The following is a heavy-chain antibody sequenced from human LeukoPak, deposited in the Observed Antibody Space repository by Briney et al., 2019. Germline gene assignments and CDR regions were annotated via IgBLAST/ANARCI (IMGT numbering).Heavy chain of an antibody. Sequence: GGSLRLSCSASGFSFSDYDMNWVRQAPGKGLEWVSAISGRSSHIYYGESVKGRFTISRDNAKNSLYLQMDSLGVEDTAVYYCGRAFPPLRTSSAGDLWGQGTLVVVSS. CDR2: ISGRSSHI. D-gene: IGHD3-16*01. V-gene: IGHV3-21*01. CDR1: GFSFSDYD. CDR3: GRAFPPLRTSSAGDL. J-gene: IGHJ1*01.